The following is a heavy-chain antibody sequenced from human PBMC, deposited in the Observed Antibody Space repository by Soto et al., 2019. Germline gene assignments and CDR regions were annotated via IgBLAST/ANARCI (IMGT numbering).Heavy chain of an antibody. V-gene: IGHV3-23*01. CDR2: ISGSGGST. J-gene: IGHJ4*02. Sequence: GGSLRLSCAASGFTFSSYAMSWVRQAPGKGLEWVSAISGSGGSTYYADSVKGRFTISRDNSKNTLYLQMNSLRAEDTAVYYCAKDIGATYYDFWSGYYTHWGQGTLVTVSS. CDR1: GFTFSSYA. CDR3: AKDIGATYYDFWSGYYTH. D-gene: IGHD3-3*01.